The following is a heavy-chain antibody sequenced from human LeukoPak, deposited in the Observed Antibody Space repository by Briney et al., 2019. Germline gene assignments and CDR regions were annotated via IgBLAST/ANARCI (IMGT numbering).Heavy chain of an antibody. CDR1: GFTFTSYT. Sequence: GGSLRLSCAASGFTFTSYTMNWVRQAPGKGLEWIASISPTGISVWYAGSLKDRSTISRDGAKSSLYLQINSLRAEDTAIYYCARDFMGESGYSGYWGQGTLVTVSS. CDR2: ISPTGISV. V-gene: IGHV3-21*01. J-gene: IGHJ4*02. D-gene: IGHD5-12*01. CDR3: ARDFMGESGYSGY.